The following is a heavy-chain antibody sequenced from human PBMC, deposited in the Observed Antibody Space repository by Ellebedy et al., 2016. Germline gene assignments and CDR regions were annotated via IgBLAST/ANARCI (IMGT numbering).Heavy chain of an antibody. D-gene: IGHD6-19*01. J-gene: IGHJ6*02. CDR3: ASNTGYSSGWYGMEGMDV. CDR2: IYYSGST. Sequence: SETLSLTCTVSGGSISSYYWSWIRQPPGKGLEWIGYIYYSGSTNYNPSLKSRVTISVDTSKNQFSLKLSSVTAADTAVYYCASNTGYSSGWYGMEGMDVWGQGTTVTVSS. CDR1: GGSISSYY. V-gene: IGHV4-59*08.